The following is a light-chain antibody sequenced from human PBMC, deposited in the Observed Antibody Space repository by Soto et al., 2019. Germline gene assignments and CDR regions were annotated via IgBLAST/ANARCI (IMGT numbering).Light chain of an antibody. CDR3: QQYDSFSVT. J-gene: IGKJ5*01. Sequence: DIQMTQSPSSLSASVGDRVTITCRASQSVSNYLNWYRQLPGKAPTLLIYSTSTLQSGVPSRFSGSGSGTEFRLTISTMQPDDFATYYCQQYDSFSVTFGQGTRLEIK. CDR1: QSVSNY. CDR2: STS. V-gene: IGKV1-39*01.